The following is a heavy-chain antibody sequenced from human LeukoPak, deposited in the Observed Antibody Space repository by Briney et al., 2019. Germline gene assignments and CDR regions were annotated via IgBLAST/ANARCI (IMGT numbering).Heavy chain of an antibody. D-gene: IGHD2-8*01. CDR3: GRGRGNGRPENYFDY. Sequence: ASVKVSCKASGYTFTSYDIDWVRQATGQGLEWMGWMNPNSGNTGYAQKFQGRVTMTRNTSISTAYMELSSLRSEDTAVYYCGRGRGNGRPENYFDYWGQGTLVTVSS. J-gene: IGHJ4*02. CDR2: MNPNSGNT. V-gene: IGHV1-8*01. CDR1: GYTFTSYD.